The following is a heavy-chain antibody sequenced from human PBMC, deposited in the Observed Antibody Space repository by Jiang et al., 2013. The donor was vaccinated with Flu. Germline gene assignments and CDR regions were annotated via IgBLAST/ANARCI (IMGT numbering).Heavy chain of an antibody. CDR3: ARVEHYYGSGSPLFDY. CDR1: GGSISSGGYS. CDR2: IYYSGST. J-gene: IGHJ4*02. D-gene: IGHD3-10*01. V-gene: IGHV4-30-4*07. Sequence: GLVKPSQTLSLTCAVSGGSISSGGYSWSWIRQPPGKGLEWIGYIYYSGSTYYNPSLKSRVTISVDTSKNQFSLKLSSVTAADTAVYYCARVEHYYGSGSPLFDYWGQGTLVTVSS.